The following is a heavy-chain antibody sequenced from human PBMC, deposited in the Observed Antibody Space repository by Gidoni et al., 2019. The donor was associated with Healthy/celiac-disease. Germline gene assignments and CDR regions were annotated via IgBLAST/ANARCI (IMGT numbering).Heavy chain of an antibody. CDR3: ARVPAAIGGGY. J-gene: IGHJ4*02. Sequence: QVQLVASGGGVVQPGRSLRLSCAASGFTVSSYAMHWVRQAPGKGLEWVAVISYDGSNKYYADSVKGRFTISRDNSKNTLYLQMNSLRAEDTAVYYCARVPAAIGGGYWGQGTLVTVSS. CDR2: ISYDGSNK. V-gene: IGHV3-30-3*01. D-gene: IGHD2-2*01. CDR1: GFTVSSYA.